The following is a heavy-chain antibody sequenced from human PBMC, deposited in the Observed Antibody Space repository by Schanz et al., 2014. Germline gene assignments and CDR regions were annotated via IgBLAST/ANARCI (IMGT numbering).Heavy chain of an antibody. V-gene: IGHV3-21*04. Sequence: EVQLVESGGGLVKPGGSLRLSCAASGFTFSSYSMNWVRQAPGKGLEWVSAISGSGSHTYYADSVKGRFTISRDNPKNTLSLQMITLGVEDTALYYCAKDVIGYSRPFDVWGQGTMVTVSS. CDR3: AKDVIGYSRPFDV. J-gene: IGHJ3*01. D-gene: IGHD5-12*01. CDR2: ISGSGSHT. CDR1: GFTFSSYS.